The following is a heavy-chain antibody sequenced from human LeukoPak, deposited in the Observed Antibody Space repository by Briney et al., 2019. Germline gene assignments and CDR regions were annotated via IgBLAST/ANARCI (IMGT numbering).Heavy chain of an antibody. Sequence: LETLSLTCTVSSGSISTSNYYWGWVRQPPGKALEWIGNIFYSGSTYYSPSLKSRVTISLDTSRNPFSLKLNSVTAADTAVYYCARGGYYGSGNDFRFDPWGQGTLVTVSS. V-gene: IGHV4-39*07. J-gene: IGHJ5*02. CDR2: IFYSGST. CDR1: SGSISTSNYY. CDR3: ARGGYYGSGNDFRFDP. D-gene: IGHD3-10*01.